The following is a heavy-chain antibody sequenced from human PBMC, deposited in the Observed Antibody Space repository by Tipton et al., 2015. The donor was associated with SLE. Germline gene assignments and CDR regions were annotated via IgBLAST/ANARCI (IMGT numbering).Heavy chain of an antibody. D-gene: IGHD3-16*01. J-gene: IGHJ3*02. CDR3: ASLGVVNDAFDI. V-gene: IGHV3-7*01. Sequence: GSLRLSCAASGFTFSSYWMSWVRQAPGKGLEWAANIKQDGSEKYYVDSVKGRFTISRDNAKNSLYLQMNSLRAEDTAVYYCASLGVVNDAFDIWGQGTMVTVSS. CDR2: IKQDGSEK. CDR1: GFTFSSYW.